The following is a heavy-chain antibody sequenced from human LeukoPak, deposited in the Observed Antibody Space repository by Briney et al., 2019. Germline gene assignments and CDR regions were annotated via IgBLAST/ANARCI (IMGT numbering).Heavy chain of an antibody. J-gene: IGHJ4*02. CDR3: ARSTAVADSADY. CDR2: INPNSGGT. D-gene: IGHD6-19*01. V-gene: IGHV1-2*02. Sequence: ASVKVSCKASGYTFTGYYMYWVRQAPGQGLEWMGWINPNSGGTNYAQKFQGRVTMTRDTSISTAYMELSRLRSDDTAVYYCARSTAVADSADYWGQGTLVTVSS. CDR1: GYTFTGYY.